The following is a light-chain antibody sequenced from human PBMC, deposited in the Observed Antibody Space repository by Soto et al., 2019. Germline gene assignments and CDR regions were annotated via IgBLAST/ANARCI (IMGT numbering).Light chain of an antibody. V-gene: IGKV3-11*01. J-gene: IGKJ4*01. CDR3: HQRSNWLT. Sequence: EIVLTPSPATLSLSPGERATLSCRASQSVSSDLAWYQQKPGEAPSLLSYDASNRATGIPARFSGSGSGTDFTLTISSREPDDFAVYYCHQRSNWLTVGGGTKVEIK. CDR1: QSVSSD. CDR2: DAS.